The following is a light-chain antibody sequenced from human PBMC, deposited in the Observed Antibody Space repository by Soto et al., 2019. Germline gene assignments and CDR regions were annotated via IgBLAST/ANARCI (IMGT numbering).Light chain of an antibody. J-gene: IGLJ2*01. CDR3: CSYTSLSTVV. CDR1: SSDVGGYNH. V-gene: IGLV2-14*01. CDR2: AVS. Sequence: QSALTQPASVSGSPGQSTTISCTGTSSDVGGYNHVSWYQHSPGKAPKLILFAVSDRPSGVSHRFSGSKSGNTASLTISGLHAEDEADYYCCSYTSLSTVVFGGGTKLTVL.